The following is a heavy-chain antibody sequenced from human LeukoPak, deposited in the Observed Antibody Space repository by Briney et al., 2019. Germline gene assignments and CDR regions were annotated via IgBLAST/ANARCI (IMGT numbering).Heavy chain of an antibody. CDR1: GFTFSSYG. CDR3: AKDMMVRGVVPFDY. D-gene: IGHD3-10*01. CDR2: IRYDGSNK. V-gene: IGHV3-30*02. Sequence: GGSLRLSCAASGFTFSSYGMHWVRQAPGKGLEWVAFIRYDGSNKYYADSVKGRFTISRDNSKNTLYLQMNSLIAEDTAVYYCAKDMMVRGVVPFDYWGQGTLVTVSS. J-gene: IGHJ4*02.